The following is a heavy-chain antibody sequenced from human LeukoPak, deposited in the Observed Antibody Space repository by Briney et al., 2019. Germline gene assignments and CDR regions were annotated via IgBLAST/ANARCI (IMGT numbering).Heavy chain of an antibody. CDR1: GGSISSSSYY. D-gene: IGHD3-3*01. Sequence: SETLSLTCTVSGGSISSSSYYWGWIRQPPGKGLEWIGSIYYSGSTYYNPSLKSRVTISVDTSKNQFSLKLSSVTAADTAVYYCVRGIDSRKLGYWAQGTLVTVSS. V-gene: IGHV4-39*01. CDR2: IYYSGST. CDR3: VRGIDSRKLGY. J-gene: IGHJ4*02.